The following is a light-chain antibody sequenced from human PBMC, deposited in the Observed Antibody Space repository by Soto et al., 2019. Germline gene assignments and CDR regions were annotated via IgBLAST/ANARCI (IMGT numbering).Light chain of an antibody. J-gene: IGKJ1*01. CDR2: DAS. CDR3: QQYSSYPGT. CDR1: QSISSW. Sequence: IQMTQSTSTLSASVGDRVTITCRASQSISSWLAWYQQKPGKAPKLLIYDASSLESGVPSRFSGSGSGTEFTLTISSLQPDDFATYYCQQYSSYPGTFGQGTKV. V-gene: IGKV1-5*01.